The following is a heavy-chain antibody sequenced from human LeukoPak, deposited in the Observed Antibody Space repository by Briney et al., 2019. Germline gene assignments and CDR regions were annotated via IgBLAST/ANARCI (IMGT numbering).Heavy chain of an antibody. Sequence: SETLSLTCTVAGGSISSYYWSWIRQPPEKGLEWIGYIYYSGSTNYNPSLKSRVTISVDTSKNQFSLKLSSVTAADTAVYYCARLRDYDSSGYPLDPWGQGTLVTVSS. V-gene: IGHV4-59*01. CDR2: IYYSGST. D-gene: IGHD3-22*01. J-gene: IGHJ5*02. CDR1: GGSISSYY. CDR3: ARLRDYDSSGYPLDP.